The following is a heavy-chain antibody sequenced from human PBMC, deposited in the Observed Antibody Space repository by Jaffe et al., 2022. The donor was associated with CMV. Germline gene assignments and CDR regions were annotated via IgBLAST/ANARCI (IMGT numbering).Heavy chain of an antibody. Sequence: EVQLVESGGGLVKPGGSLRLSCAASGFTFSNAWMSWVRQAPGKGLEWVGRIKSKTDGGTTDYAAPVKGRFTISRDDSKNTLYLQMNSLKTEDTAVYYCTTAGIAVAGTPYYYYMDVWGKGTTVTVSS. CDR2: IKSKTDGGTT. D-gene: IGHD6-19*01. J-gene: IGHJ6*03. CDR1: GFTFSNAW. CDR3: TTAGIAVAGTPYYYYMDV. V-gene: IGHV3-15*01.